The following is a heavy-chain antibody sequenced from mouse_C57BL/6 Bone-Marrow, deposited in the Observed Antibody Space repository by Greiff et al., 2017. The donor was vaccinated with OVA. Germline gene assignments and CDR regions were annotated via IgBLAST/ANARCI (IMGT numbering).Heavy chain of an antibody. J-gene: IGHJ4*01. CDR3: ARTMDGSSYYYAMDY. Sequence: VQLKHSGPELVKPGASVKISCKASGYSFTDYNMNWVKQSNGKSLEWIGVINPNYGTTSYNQKFKGKATLTVDQSSSTAYMQLNSLTSEDSAVYYCARTMDGSSYYYAMDYWGQGTSVTVSS. CDR2: INPNYGTT. CDR1: GYSFTDYN. V-gene: IGHV1-39*01. D-gene: IGHD1-1*01.